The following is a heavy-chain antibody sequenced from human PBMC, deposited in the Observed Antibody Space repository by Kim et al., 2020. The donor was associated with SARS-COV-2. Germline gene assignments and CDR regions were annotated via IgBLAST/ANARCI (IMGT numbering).Heavy chain of an antibody. D-gene: IGHD1-26*01. CDR2: INSDVSST. Sequence: GGSLRLSCAASGFSFSNYWMYWVRQAPGKGLVWVSRINSDVSSTSYADSVKGRFTITRDNAKNTLYQQMNSLRAEDTAVYYCATHSGSYFFGAFYIWGQGAMVTVSS. CDR3: ATHSGSYFFGAFYI. CDR1: GFSFSNYW. V-gene: IGHV3-74*01. J-gene: IGHJ3*02.